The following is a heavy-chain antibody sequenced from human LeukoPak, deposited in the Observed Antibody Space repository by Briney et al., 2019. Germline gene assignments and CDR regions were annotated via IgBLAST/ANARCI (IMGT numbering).Heavy chain of an antibody. CDR1: GFTFSSYA. CDR3: AKVGGRILLWFGELTYYGMDV. CDR2: ISGSGGST. D-gene: IGHD3-10*01. Sequence: HPGGSLRLSCAASGFTFSSYAMSWVRQAPGKGLEWVSAISGSGGSTYYADSVKGRFTISRDNSKNTLYLQMNSLRAEDTAVYYCAKVGGRILLWFGELTYYGMDVWGQGTTVTVSS. J-gene: IGHJ6*02. V-gene: IGHV3-23*01.